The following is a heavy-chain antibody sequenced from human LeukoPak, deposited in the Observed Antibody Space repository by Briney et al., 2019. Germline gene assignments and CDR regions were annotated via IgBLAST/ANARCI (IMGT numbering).Heavy chain of an antibody. D-gene: IGHD3-10*01. CDR1: GYTLTELS. CDR2: FDPEDGET. J-gene: IGHJ3*02. Sequence: ASVKVSCKVSGYTLTELSMHWVRQAPGKGLEWMGGFDPEDGETIYAQKFQGRVTMTEDTSTDTAYMELSSLRSEDAAVYYCATRAYGSGSFDIWGQGTMVTVSS. V-gene: IGHV1-24*01. CDR3: ATRAYGSGSFDI.